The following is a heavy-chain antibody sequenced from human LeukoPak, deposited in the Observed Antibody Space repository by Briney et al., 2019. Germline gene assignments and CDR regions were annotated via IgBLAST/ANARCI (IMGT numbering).Heavy chain of an antibody. Sequence: PGGSLRLSCAASGFTFSTYAVHWVRQAPGEGLEWVSGISGSGDSKYHADSVMGRFIISRDNSKNTVYLQMNSLRAEDTAVYYCAKRTASGRPEYFDYWGQGTLVTVSS. V-gene: IGHV3-23*01. CDR1: GFTFSTYA. CDR2: ISGSGDSK. D-gene: IGHD3-10*01. CDR3: AKRTASGRPEYFDY. J-gene: IGHJ4*02.